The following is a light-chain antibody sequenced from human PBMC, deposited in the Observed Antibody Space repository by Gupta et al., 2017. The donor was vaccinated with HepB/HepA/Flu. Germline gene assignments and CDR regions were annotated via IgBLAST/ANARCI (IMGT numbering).Light chain of an antibody. CDR3: QQYYSLPPT. Sequence: AIWMPQSPSSLSASTGDRVTISCRMSQAISSSLAWYQQKPGKAPKLLIYAASTLQSGVPSRFSGSGSGTDFTLTISCLQSEDFASYYCQQYYSLPPTFGQGTKVEIK. V-gene: IGKV1D-8*02. J-gene: IGKJ1*01. CDR2: AAS. CDR1: QAISSS.